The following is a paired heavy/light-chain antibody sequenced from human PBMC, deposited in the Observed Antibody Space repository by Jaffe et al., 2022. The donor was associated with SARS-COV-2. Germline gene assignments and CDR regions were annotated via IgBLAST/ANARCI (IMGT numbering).Light chain of an antibody. V-gene: IGLV2-8*01. CDR3: SSYAGGNRV. Sequence: QSALTQPPSASGSPGQSVTISCTGTSSDVGGYNYVSWYQQHPGKAPKLMIYEVSKRPSGVPDRFSGSKSGNTASLTVSGLQAEDEADYYCSSYAGGNRVFGGGTKLTVL. CDR1: SSDVGGYNY. J-gene: IGLJ3*02. CDR2: EVS.
Heavy chain of an antibody. CDR1: GFTFSSSA. Sequence: QVQVVESGGGVVQPGRSLRLSCVASGFTFSSSAMHWVRQAPGKGLEWVTLISSDGSNKYYIDSVKGRFTISRDNSKNTQYLQMNSLRPEDTGVYYCARDWWWAFGIWGQGTMVTVSS. D-gene: IGHD2-21*01. CDR2: ISSDGSNK. CDR3: ARDWWWAFGI. V-gene: IGHV3-30*04. J-gene: IGHJ3*02.